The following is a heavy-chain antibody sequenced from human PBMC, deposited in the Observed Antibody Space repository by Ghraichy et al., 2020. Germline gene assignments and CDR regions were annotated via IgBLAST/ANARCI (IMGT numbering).Heavy chain of an antibody. CDR3: AKDQEWRACSSGFDP. J-gene: IGHJ5*02. D-gene: IGHD2-15*01. CDR1: GDSLNNDY. Sequence: SETLSLTCTVSGDSLNNDYWSWIWQAPGKGLEWIGSIYHNGRTKYNPSLMSRVTMSVDTSKNQFSLILTSVTAAATAEFSFAKDQEWRACSSGFDPWGQGTMVSVSS. V-gene: IGHV4-59*01. CDR2: IYHNGRT.